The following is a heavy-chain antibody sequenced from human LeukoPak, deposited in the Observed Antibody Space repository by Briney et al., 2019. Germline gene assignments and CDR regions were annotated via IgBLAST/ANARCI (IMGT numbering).Heavy chain of an antibody. CDR2: IKQDGTQK. J-gene: IGHJ3*02. CDR3: ARDCGSDCSQAFDI. D-gene: IGHD2-21*02. Sequence: GGSLRLSCAASGFTFSSYWMSWVRQAPGRGLEWVADIKQDGTQKYYVDSVEGRITISRDNVKNSLYLQMNSLRVEDTAAYYCARDCGSDCSQAFDIWGQGTMVTVSS. CDR1: GFTFSSYW. V-gene: IGHV3-7*05.